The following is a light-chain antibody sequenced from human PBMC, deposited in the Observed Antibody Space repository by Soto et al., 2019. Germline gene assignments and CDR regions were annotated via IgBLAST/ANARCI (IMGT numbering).Light chain of an antibody. CDR3: QQYYSLPLT. J-gene: IGKJ3*01. V-gene: IGKV4-1*01. CDR1: QSVFYSSNNKNY. CDR2: WAS. Sequence: DIVMTQSPDSLAVSLGERATINCKSSQSVFYSSNNKNYLAWYQQKPGQRPKLLIYWASTRESGVPDRFRGSGSGTDFTLTISSLQAEDVAVYYCQQYYSLPLTFGPGTKVEIK.